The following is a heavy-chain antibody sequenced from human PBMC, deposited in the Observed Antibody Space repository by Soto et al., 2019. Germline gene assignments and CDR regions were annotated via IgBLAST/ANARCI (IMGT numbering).Heavy chain of an antibody. CDR3: ARVGVADYGMDV. J-gene: IGHJ6*02. D-gene: IGHD3-10*01. CDR2: IYYSGST. V-gene: IGHV4-59*12. Sequence: TSETLSLTCTVSGGSISSFYWSWIRQPPGKGLEWIGYIYYSGSTNYNPSLKSRVTISADKSINTAYLQWSSLKASDTAMYYCARVGVADYGMDVWGQGTTVTVSS. CDR1: GGSISSFY.